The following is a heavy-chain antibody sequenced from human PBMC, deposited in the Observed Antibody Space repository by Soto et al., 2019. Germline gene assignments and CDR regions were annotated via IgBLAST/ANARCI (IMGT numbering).Heavy chain of an antibody. CDR3: ARGSIFGVVTFDY. V-gene: IGHV1-69*02. D-gene: IGHD3-3*01. J-gene: IGHJ4*02. Sequence: GSSVKVSCKASGGTFSSYTISWVRQAPGQGLEWMGRIIPILGIANYAQKFQGRVTITADKSTSTAYIELSSLRSEDTAVYYCARGSIFGVVTFDYWGQGTLVTVSS. CDR1: GGTFSSYT. CDR2: IIPILGIA.